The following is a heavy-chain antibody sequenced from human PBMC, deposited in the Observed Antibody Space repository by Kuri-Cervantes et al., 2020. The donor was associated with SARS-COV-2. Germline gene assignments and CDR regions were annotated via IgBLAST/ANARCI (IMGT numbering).Heavy chain of an antibody. J-gene: IGHJ6*02. Sequence: GESLKISCKGSGYSFTSYWITWVRQMPGKGLEWMGRIDPTGSYTNYSPSFQGHVTISADRSISTAYLQWSSLKASDTAMYYCARLGTIFGVVIEDYYGMDVWGQGTMVTVSS. CDR3: ARLGTIFGVVIEDYYGMDV. D-gene: IGHD3-3*01. V-gene: IGHV5-10-1*01. CDR1: GYSFTSYW. CDR2: IDPTGSYT.